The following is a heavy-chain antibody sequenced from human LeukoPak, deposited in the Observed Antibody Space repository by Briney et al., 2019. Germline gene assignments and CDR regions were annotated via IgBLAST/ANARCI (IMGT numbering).Heavy chain of an antibody. D-gene: IGHD6-19*01. V-gene: IGHV4-4*07. CDR2: IYTSGST. J-gene: IGHJ6*02. CDR3: AGGSSGWHYGMDV. CDR1: GGSISRYY. Sequence: SETLSLTCTVSGGSISRYYCSWIRQPAGKGLEWIGRIYTSGSTNYNPSLKSRVTMSVDTSKNQFSLKLSSVTAADTAVYYCAGGSSGWHYGMDVWGQGTTVTVFS.